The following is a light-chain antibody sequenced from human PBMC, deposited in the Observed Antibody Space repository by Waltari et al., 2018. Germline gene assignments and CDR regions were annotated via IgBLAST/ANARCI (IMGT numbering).Light chain of an antibody. CDR2: DVS. Sequence: QSALTQPASVSGSPGQSITISCTGTSSDIGGYNYVSWYQQVPGKAPKLIIYDVSNRPSGVSSRFSGSNSGNTASLTISGLQAEDEANYYCSSYIDSSTLELFGGGTSLTVL. V-gene: IGLV2-14*03. CDR1: SSDIGGYNY. J-gene: IGLJ2*01. CDR3: SSYIDSSTLEL.